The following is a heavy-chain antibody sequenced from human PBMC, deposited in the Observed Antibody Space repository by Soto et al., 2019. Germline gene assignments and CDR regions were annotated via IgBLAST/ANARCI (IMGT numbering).Heavy chain of an antibody. Sequence: PSETLSLTCSVSGGSISNYYWSWIRQPAGKGLEWIRRIYSSGSPNYNHSLKSRVTMSVDTSKNQFSLNLRSVTAADTAVYYCVHHGGVPYLHDFWGQGMLVT. D-gene: IGHD2-8*01. CDR1: GGSISNYY. CDR3: VHHGGVPYLHDF. J-gene: IGHJ4*02. V-gene: IGHV4-4*07. CDR2: IYSSGSP.